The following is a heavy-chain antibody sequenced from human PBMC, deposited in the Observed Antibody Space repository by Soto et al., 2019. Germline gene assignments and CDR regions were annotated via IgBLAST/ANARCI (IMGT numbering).Heavy chain of an antibody. CDR1: GGSINSYY. CDR3: ASLNSGSYVDY. Sequence: SETLSLTCTVSGGSINSYYWSWIRQPPGKGLEWIGYIYYSGSTNYNPSLKSRVTISVDTSKNQFSLKLSSVTAADTDVYYCASLNSGSYVDYWGQGTLVPVSS. CDR2: IYYSGST. J-gene: IGHJ4*02. D-gene: IGHD1-26*01. V-gene: IGHV4-59*01.